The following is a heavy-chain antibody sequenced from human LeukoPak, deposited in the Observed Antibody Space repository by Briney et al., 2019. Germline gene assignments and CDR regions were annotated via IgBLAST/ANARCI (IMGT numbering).Heavy chain of an antibody. V-gene: IGHV3-23*01. CDR3: AKDLIRGYGPYFNY. J-gene: IGHJ4*02. Sequence: GGSLRLSCAASGFPFSSYAMSWVRQAPGKGPECVSAISGSGDKTYYADSVKGRFTISRDNSKNTLYLQMNSLRAEDTAVYYCAKDLIRGYGPYFNYWGQGTLVTVSS. D-gene: IGHD5-18*01. CDR1: GFPFSSYA. CDR2: ISGSGDKT.